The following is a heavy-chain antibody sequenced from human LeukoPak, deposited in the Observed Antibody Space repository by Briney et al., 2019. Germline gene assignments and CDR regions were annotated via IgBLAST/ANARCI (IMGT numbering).Heavy chain of an antibody. CDR3: ARGLTSSWYNRGFDY. D-gene: IGHD6-13*01. CDR2: ISSSSTYI. J-gene: IGHJ4*02. V-gene: IGHV3-21*01. Sequence: GGSLRLSCAASGFIFSSYSMNWVRQAPGKGLEWVSSISSSSTYIYHADSVKGRFTISRDNAKNSLYLQMNSLRAEGTAVYYCARGLTSSWYNRGFDYWGQGTLVTVSS. CDR1: GFIFSSYS.